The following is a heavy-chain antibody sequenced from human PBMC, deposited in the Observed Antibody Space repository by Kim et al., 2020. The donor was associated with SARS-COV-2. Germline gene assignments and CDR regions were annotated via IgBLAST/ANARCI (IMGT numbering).Heavy chain of an antibody. CDR3: ARQAPRLLGFGALGDFDE. J-gene: IGHJ4*02. CDR1: GASIKNIDSY. D-gene: IGHD3-10*01. CDR2: FSYSGTT. V-gene: IGHV4-39*01. Sequence: SETLSLTCSVSGASIKNIDSYWGWIRQSPGKGLEWSGSFSYSGTTYDNPTLKRRVTISEDTSHNHLSRTMRSATAADTALYYCARQAPRLLGFGALGDFDEGRQGPLLA.